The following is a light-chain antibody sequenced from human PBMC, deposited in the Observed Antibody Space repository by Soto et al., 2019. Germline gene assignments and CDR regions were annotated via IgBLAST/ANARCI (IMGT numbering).Light chain of an antibody. CDR1: QSVTIN. V-gene: IGKV3D-15*01. Sequence: EKSIKHSPDTLSMSKRERATLSCRASQSVTINLAWYQQKPGQPPRLLIYAASTRATGIPGRFSGSGSGTDFTLTISSLQPEDFAVYYCHQYHDWPNTLGQGTRLEIK. CDR3: HQYHDWPNT. CDR2: AAS. J-gene: IGKJ5*01.